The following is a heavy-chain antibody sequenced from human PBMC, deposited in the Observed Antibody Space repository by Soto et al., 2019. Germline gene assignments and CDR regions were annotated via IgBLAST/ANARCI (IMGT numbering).Heavy chain of an antibody. CDR1: GFTFSSYA. CDR3: AKVKLLWFGEGTWFDP. Sequence: EVQLLESGGGLVQPGGSLRLSCAASGFTFSSYAMSWVRQAPGKGLEWVSAISGSGGSTYYADSVKGRFTISRDNSKNTLYLLMNSLRAEDTAVYYCAKVKLLWFGEGTWFDPWGQGTLVTVSS. J-gene: IGHJ5*02. CDR2: ISGSGGST. D-gene: IGHD3-10*01. V-gene: IGHV3-23*01.